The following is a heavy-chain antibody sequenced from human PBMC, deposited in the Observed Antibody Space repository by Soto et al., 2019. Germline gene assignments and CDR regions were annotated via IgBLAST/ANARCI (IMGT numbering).Heavy chain of an antibody. D-gene: IGHD6-25*01. V-gene: IGHV4-4*02. J-gene: IGHJ4*02. CDR2: IHHSGNS. CDR3: ARGERQQQRDY. CDR1: RDSIDSDKW. Sequence: SETLSLTCAVHRDSIDSDKWSSGVRQPPGKGLEWIGEIHHSGNSNYNPSLKSRVIISVDKSKNQFSLNLSSVTDADTAVYYCARGERQQQRDYWGQGTLVTVS.